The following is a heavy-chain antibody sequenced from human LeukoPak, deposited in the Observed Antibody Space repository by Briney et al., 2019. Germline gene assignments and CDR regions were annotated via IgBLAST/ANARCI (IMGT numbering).Heavy chain of an antibody. CDR2: INHSGST. D-gene: IGHD6-6*01. Sequence: PSQTLSLTCTVSGGSISSGGYYWSWIRQPPGKGLEWIGEINHSGSTNYNPSLKSRVTISVDTSKNQFSLKLSSVTAADTAVYYCAREYSSSSVGAFDIWGQGTMVTVSS. V-gene: IGHV4-30-2*01. CDR1: GGSISSGGYY. J-gene: IGHJ3*02. CDR3: AREYSSSSVGAFDI.